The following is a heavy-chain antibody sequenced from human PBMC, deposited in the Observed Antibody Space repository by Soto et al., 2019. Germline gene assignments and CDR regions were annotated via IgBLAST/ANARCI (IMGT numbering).Heavy chain of an antibody. CDR3: ARDVVTAVAGSVNWFDP. D-gene: IGHD6-19*01. Sequence: QVQLVESGGGVVQSGRSLTLSCAASGFSLRTYGMQWLRRAPGKGLEWVAFIWYDGTKKFYANSVKGRSTISKDNSNNIRYLQMRGLRAEDTAVYYCARDVVTAVAGSVNWFDPWGQGTLVTVSS. CDR1: GFSLRTYG. V-gene: IGHV3-33*01. J-gene: IGHJ5*02. CDR2: IWYDGTKK.